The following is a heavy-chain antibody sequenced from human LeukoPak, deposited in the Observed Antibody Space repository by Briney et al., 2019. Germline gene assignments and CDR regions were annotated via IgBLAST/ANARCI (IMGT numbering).Heavy chain of an antibody. V-gene: IGHV3-30-3*01. J-gene: IGHJ4*02. Sequence: PGRSLGLSCAASGFTFSSYAMHWVRQAPGKGLEWVAVISYDGSNKYYADSVKGRFTISRDNSKNTLYLQMNSLRAEDTAVYYCARPTMVRGVIRYWGQGTLVTVSS. CDR3: ARPTMVRGVIRY. CDR2: ISYDGSNK. D-gene: IGHD3-10*01. CDR1: GFTFSSYA.